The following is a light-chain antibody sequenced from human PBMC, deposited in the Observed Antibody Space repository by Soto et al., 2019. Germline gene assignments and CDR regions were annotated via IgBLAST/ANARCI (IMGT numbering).Light chain of an antibody. J-gene: IGKJ1*01. CDR1: QSVSSNY. CDR3: LQRSNWPWT. CDR2: DAS. Sequence: EIVLTQSPATLSLSPGERATLSCGASQSVSSNYLAWFQQKPGQAPRLLIYDASKSATGIPARFSGSGSGTDFTLTISSLEPEDFAVYYCLQRSNWPWTFGQGTKVEIK. V-gene: IGKV3-11*01.